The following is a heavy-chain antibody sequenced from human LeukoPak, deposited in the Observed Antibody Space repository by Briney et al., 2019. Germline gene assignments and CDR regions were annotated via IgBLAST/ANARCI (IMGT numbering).Heavy chain of an antibody. V-gene: IGHV3-33*01. D-gene: IGHD5-18*01. J-gene: IGHJ4*02. CDR3: ARSKMQLWLQGFDY. CDR2: IWYDGSNK. Sequence: GGSLRLSCAASGFTFSSYGMHWIRQAPGKGLEWVAVIWYDGSNKYYADSVKGRFTISRDNSKNTLYLQMNSLRAEDTAVYYCARSKMQLWLQGFDYWGQGTLVTVSS. CDR1: GFTFSSYG.